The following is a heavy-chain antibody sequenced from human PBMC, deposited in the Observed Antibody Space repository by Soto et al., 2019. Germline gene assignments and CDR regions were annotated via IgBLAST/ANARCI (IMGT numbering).Heavy chain of an antibody. V-gene: IGHV1-2*02. D-gene: IGHD5-12*01. CDR2: IGPESGAT. Sequence: ASGVSCKASGYTFTGHYIHWVRQAPEQGPEWMGEIGPESGATRYAQKFRGRVTMTRDMSITTVYMELNNLSPDDTAVYYCGRGRSGQIVVFYWGQGTPVTVSS. CDR3: GRGRSGQIVVFY. CDR1: GYTFTGHY. J-gene: IGHJ4*02.